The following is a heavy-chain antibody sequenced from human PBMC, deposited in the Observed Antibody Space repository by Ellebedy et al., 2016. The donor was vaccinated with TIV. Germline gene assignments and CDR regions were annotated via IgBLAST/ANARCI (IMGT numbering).Heavy chain of an antibody. J-gene: IGHJ4*02. Sequence: GESLKISCAASGFTFGSYAMSWVRQAPGKGLEWVSSISASGGSIHYADSVKGRFTISRDNSKNTLDMQMNSLTADDTAVYYCARDHWAGDSTGTSSQWQYWGQGTLVTVSS. CDR2: ISASGGSI. CDR3: ARDHWAGDSTGTSSQWQY. D-gene: IGHD2-8*02. CDR1: GFTFGSYA. V-gene: IGHV3-23*01.